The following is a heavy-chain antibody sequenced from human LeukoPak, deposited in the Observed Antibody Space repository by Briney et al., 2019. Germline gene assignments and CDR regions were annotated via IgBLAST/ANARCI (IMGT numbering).Heavy chain of an antibody. CDR2: INAGNGDT. Sequence: ASVKVSCKASGYTFTNYALHWVRRAPGQRVEWMGWINAGNGDTKYSQKFQGRVTITRDTSANTAYMELSSLRSEDTAVYHCARGYCSSTSCQYYFDYWGQGTLVTVSS. D-gene: IGHD2-2*01. CDR3: ARGYCSSTSCQYYFDY. CDR1: GYTFTNYA. J-gene: IGHJ4*02. V-gene: IGHV1-3*01.